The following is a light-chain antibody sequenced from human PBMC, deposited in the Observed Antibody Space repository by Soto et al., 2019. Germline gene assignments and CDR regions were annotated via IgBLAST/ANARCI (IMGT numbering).Light chain of an antibody. V-gene: IGKV3-15*01. CDR3: QKYSNWPRT. J-gene: IGKJ1*01. CDR2: TAS. Sequence: EIVMTQSPATLSVSPGERATLSCRASQSVSDYLAWYQQTPGQPPRLLIYTASTRATGIPARFSGSGSGTEFTLTISSLQSEDFAVYYCQKYSNWPRTFGQGTRVEIK. CDR1: QSVSDY.